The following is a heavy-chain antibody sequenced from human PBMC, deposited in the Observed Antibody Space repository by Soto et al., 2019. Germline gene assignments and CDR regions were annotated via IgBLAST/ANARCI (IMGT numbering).Heavy chain of an antibody. Sequence: QVQLQESGPGLVKPSGTLSLTCAVSGGSISSSNWWSWVRQPPGKGLEWIGEIYHSGSTNYNPSHQRRVNISVDKSQNQFSLKLSSVTAADTAVYYCATTTVTNDAFDIWGQGTMVTVSS. CDR2: IYHSGST. V-gene: IGHV4-4*02. D-gene: IGHD4-17*01. CDR1: GGSISSSNW. CDR3: ATTTVTNDAFDI. J-gene: IGHJ3*02.